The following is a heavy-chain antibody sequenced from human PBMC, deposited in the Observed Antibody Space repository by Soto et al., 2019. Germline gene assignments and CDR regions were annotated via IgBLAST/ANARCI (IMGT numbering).Heavy chain of an antibody. Sequence: EVQLLESGGGLVQPGGSLRLSCAASGFTFSSYAMSWVRQAPGKGLEWVSGISGSGGSTYYVDSVKGRFTISRDSSKNTVYLQMNSLRAEDTAIYYCAKDGDFWGCYYTPRGFDYWGRGTLVTVSS. CDR2: ISGSGGST. CDR3: AKDGDFWGCYYTPRGFDY. V-gene: IGHV3-23*01. D-gene: IGHD3-3*01. CDR1: GFTFSSYA. J-gene: IGHJ4*02.